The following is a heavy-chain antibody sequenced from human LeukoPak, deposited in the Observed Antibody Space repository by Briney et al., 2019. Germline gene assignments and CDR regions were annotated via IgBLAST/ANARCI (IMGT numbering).Heavy chain of an antibody. CDR1: GFTFSGCW. V-gene: IGHV3-74*01. D-gene: IGHD2-21*02. J-gene: IGHJ4*02. CDR2: INSDGSST. Sequence: GGSLRLSCAASGFTFSGCWMHWVRQAPGKGLVWVSRINSDGSSTSYADSVKGRFTISRDNAKNTLYLQMNSLRAEDTAVYYCASSRWYCGGDCYSSLGYWGQGTLVTVSS. CDR3: ASSRWYCGGDCYSSLGY.